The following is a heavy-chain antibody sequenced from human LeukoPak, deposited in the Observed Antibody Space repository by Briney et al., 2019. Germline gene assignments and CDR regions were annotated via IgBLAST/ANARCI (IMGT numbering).Heavy chain of an antibody. V-gene: IGHV4-59*01. J-gene: IGHJ4*02. Sequence: PSETLSLTCTVSGGSLSSYYWSWIRQPPGKGLEWIGYIYYSGSTNYNPSLKSRVTISVDTSKNQFSLKLSSVTAADTAVYYCARGYITVDYWGQGTLVTVSS. CDR1: GGSLSSYY. D-gene: IGHD2-2*02. CDR2: IYYSGST. CDR3: ARGYITVDY.